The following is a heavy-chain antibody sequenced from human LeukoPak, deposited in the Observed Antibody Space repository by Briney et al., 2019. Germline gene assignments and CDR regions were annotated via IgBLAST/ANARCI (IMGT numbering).Heavy chain of an antibody. D-gene: IGHD4/OR15-4a*01. Sequence: PSQTLSLTCTVSGGSISSGGYYWSWIRQHLGKGLEGIVYIYYSGTTNYNPSLKSRVTISVDTAKNQFSLQLRSVTAADSAVYYCAREDPQTRVPEGMDVWGQGTTVTVSS. CDR1: GGSISSGGYY. V-gene: IGHV4-31*03. CDR3: AREDPQTRVPEGMDV. J-gene: IGHJ6*02. CDR2: IYYSGTT.